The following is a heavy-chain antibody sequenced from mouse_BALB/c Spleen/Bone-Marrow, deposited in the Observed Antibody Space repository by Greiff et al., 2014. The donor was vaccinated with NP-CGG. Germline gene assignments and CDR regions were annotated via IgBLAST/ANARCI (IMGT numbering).Heavy chain of an antibody. CDR1: GFNIKDTY. Sequence: VHVKQSGAELVKPGGSVKLSCTASGFNIKDTYMHWVKQRPEQGLEWIGRIDPGNGNTKYDPKFQGKATITADTSSNTAYLQLSSLTSEDTAVYYCARYDYGWYFYVWGAGTTVTVSS. CDR2: IDPGNGNT. V-gene: IGHV14-3*02. CDR3: ARYDYGWYFYV. J-gene: IGHJ1*01. D-gene: IGHD1-1*01.